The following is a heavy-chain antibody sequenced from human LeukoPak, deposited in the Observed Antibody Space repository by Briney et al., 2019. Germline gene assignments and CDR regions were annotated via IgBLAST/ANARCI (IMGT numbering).Heavy chain of an antibody. D-gene: IGHD2-21*02. J-gene: IGHJ4*02. CDR2: IYYSGRT. CDR1: GGSISGSDYY. CDR3: ARDDGRGVVTPY. V-gene: IGHV4-39*07. Sequence: SETLSLTCTVSGGSISGSDYYWGWIRQPPGKGLEWIGSIYYSGRTFYNPSLKSRVAISVDTSKNQSSLNLISVTAADTAVYYCARDDGRGVVTPYWGQGTLVTVSS.